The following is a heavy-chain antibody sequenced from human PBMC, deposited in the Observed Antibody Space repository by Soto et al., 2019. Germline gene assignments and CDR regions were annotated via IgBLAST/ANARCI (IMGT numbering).Heavy chain of an antibody. D-gene: IGHD6-13*01. V-gene: IGHV3-53*02. CDR3: ASYSQQLVYWRDYYYYGMDV. J-gene: IGHJ6*02. CDR1: GFTVSSNY. CDR2: IYSGGST. Sequence: EVQLVETGGGLIQPGGSLRLSCAASGFTVSSNYMSWVRQAPGKGLEWVSVIYSGGSTYYEDSVKGRFTISRDNSKNTLYLQMNSLRAEDTAVYYCASYSQQLVYWRDYYYYGMDVWGQGTTVTVSS.